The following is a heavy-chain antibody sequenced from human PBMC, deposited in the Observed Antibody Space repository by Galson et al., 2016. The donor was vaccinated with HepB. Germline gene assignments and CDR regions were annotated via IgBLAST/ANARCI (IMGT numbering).Heavy chain of an antibody. CDR3: ARDKGSTGLPDY. D-gene: IGHD1-1*01. Sequence: TLSLTCTVSGSSVSSSSFYWSWVRQPPGKGLEWIGYIYYSGSTHSNPSLKSRVTISIDTSKNQFSLTLRSVTAADTAVYYCARDKGSTGLPDYWGQGTLVTVSS. V-gene: IGHV4-61*01. CDR2: IYYSGST. CDR1: GSSVSSSSFY. J-gene: IGHJ4*02.